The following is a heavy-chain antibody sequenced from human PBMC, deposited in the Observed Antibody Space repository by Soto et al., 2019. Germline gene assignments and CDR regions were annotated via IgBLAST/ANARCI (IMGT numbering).Heavy chain of an antibody. CDR1: GYTFTSYD. CDR3: ATDKYEGYVDD. V-gene: IGHV1-8*01. CDR2: MNPNSGNT. D-gene: IGHD2-8*01. J-gene: IGHJ4*02. Sequence: QVQLVQSGAEVKKPGASVKVSCKASGYTFTSYDINWVRQATGQGLAGMGWMNPNSGNTGYAQKFQSSVTMTRNTSISSAYMELSSLRSEDTAVYYCATDKYEGYVDDWGQGTLVTVSS.